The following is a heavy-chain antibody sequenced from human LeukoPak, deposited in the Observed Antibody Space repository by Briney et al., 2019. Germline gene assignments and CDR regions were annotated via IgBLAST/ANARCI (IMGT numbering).Heavy chain of an antibody. J-gene: IGHJ4*02. V-gene: IGHV1-69*05. CDR3: ARGGRYYDSSGYYYYDY. Sequence: SVKVSFKASGGTFSSYAISWVRQAPGQGREWMGGIIPIFGTANYAQKVQGRVTITTDESTSTAYMELSSLRSEDTAVYYCARGGRYYDSSGYYYYDYWGQGTLVTVSS. CDR1: GGTFSSYA. CDR2: IIPIFGTA. D-gene: IGHD3-22*01.